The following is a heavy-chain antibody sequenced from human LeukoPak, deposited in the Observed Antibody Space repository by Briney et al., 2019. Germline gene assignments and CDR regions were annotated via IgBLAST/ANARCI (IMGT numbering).Heavy chain of an antibody. Sequence: GGSLRLSCAASGFSFSSYGMHWVRQAPGKGLEWVAVIWHDGSAEFYVDSVKGRFSISRDDSKNTLYLQMNSLRVEDTALYYCAKDNRGGWSRYFDNWGQGTLLTVSS. CDR1: GFSFSSYG. J-gene: IGHJ4*02. V-gene: IGHV3-33*06. D-gene: IGHD6-19*01. CDR2: IWHDGSAE. CDR3: AKDNRGGWSRYFDN.